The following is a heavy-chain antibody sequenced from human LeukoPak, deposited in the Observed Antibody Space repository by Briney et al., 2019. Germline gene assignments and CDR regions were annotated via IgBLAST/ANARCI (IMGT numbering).Heavy chain of an antibody. D-gene: IGHD1-26*01. CDR1: GFTFRNYD. V-gene: IGHV3-13*05. J-gene: IGHJ6*02. CDR2: IGTAADP. Sequence: GGSLRLSCAASGFTFRNYDIHWVRQATGKGLEWVSGIGTAADPYYIGSVKGRFNISRENAKNSLYLQMNSLRAGDTAVYYCARGSAIVGATGYYNGMDVWGQGTTVTVSS. CDR3: ARGSAIVGATGYYNGMDV.